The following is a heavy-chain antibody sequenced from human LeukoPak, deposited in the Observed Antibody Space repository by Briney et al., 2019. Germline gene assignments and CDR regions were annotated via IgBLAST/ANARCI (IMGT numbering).Heavy chain of an antibody. CDR2: INPNSGGT. CDR3: ARIGYCSGGSCAPIHYYYYYGMDV. J-gene: IGHJ6*02. Sequence: GASVKVSCKASGYTFTGHYMHWVRQAPGQGLEWMGWINPNSGGTNYAQKFQGRVTMTRDTSISTAYMELSRLRSDDTAVYYCARIGYCSGGSCAPIHYYYYYGMDVWGQGTTVTVSS. V-gene: IGHV1-2*02. CDR1: GYTFTGHY. D-gene: IGHD2-15*01.